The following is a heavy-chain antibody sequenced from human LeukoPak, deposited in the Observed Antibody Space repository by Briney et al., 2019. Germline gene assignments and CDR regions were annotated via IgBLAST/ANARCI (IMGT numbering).Heavy chain of an antibody. Sequence: GGSLRLSCAASGFTFSSYAMSWVRQAPGKGLEWVSAISGSGGSTYYADSVKGRFTISRDNSKNTLYLQMNSLRAEDTAVYYCAKSLWFGELSTVDYYYGMDVWGQGTTVTVSS. CDR2: ISGSGGST. V-gene: IGHV3-23*01. D-gene: IGHD3-10*01. CDR3: AKSLWFGELSTVDYYYGMDV. J-gene: IGHJ6*02. CDR1: GFTFSSYA.